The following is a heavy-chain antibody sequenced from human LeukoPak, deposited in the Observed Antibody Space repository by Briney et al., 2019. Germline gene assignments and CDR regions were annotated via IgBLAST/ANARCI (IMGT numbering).Heavy chain of an antibody. Sequence: SETLSLTCTVSGGSISSSSYYWGWIRQPPGKGLEWIGSIYYSGSTYYNPSLKIRVTISVDTSKNQSSLKLSSVTAADTAVYYCARLVHGATTPQYYFDYWGQGTLVTVSS. J-gene: IGHJ4*02. CDR2: IYYSGST. CDR1: GGSISSSSYY. CDR3: ARLVHGATTPQYYFDY. V-gene: IGHV4-39*01. D-gene: IGHD1-26*01.